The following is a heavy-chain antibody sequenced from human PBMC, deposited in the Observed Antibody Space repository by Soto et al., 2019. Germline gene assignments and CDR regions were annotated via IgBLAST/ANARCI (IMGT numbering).Heavy chain of an antibody. J-gene: IGHJ4*02. V-gene: IGHV4-4*02. CDR2: IYHSGST. D-gene: IGHD6-19*01. CDR3: ARAPRLNSSGWYRIQNTDNYFDY. Sequence: SETLSLTCAVSGGSISSSNWWSWVRQPPGKGLEWIGEIYHSGSTNYNPSLKSRVTISVDKSKNQFSLKLSSVTAADTAVYYCARAPRLNSSGWYRIQNTDNYFDYWGQGTLVTVSS. CDR1: GGSISSSNW.